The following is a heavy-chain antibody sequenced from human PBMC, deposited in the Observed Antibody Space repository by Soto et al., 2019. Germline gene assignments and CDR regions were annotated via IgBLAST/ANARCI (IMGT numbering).Heavy chain of an antibody. D-gene: IGHD3-22*01. J-gene: IGHJ4*02. CDR2: IQQDGSET. V-gene: IGHV3-7*01. Sequence: GGSLRLSCPATGFSFSSYWMSWVRPAPGGGLEWVANIQQDGSETYYVDSVKGRFTVSRDNVNNSVYLQMNSLRVEDTPVYYCARERHYYDRSGYQGYWGQGTVVTVSS. CDR1: GFSFSSYW. CDR3: ARERHYYDRSGYQGY.